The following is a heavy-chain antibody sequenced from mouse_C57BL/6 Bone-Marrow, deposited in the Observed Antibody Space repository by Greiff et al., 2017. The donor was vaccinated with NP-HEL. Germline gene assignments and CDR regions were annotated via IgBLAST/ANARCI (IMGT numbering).Heavy chain of an antibody. J-gene: IGHJ1*03. CDR3: ARLRLGRYWYFDV. CDR1: GFTFSSYG. D-gene: IGHD4-1*01. Sequence: EVKLMESGGDLVKPGGSLKLSCAASGFTFSSYGMSWVRQTPDKRLEWVATISSGGSYTYYPDSVKGRFTISRDNAKNTLYLQMSSLKSEDTAMYYCARLRLGRYWYFDVWGTGTTVTVSS. CDR2: ISSGGSYT. V-gene: IGHV5-6*01.